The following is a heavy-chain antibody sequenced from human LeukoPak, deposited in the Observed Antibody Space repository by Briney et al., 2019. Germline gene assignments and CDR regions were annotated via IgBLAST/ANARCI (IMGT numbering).Heavy chain of an antibody. Sequence: PGGSLRLSCAASGFTFSSYAMSWVRQAPGKGLEWVSAISGSGGSTYYADSVKGRFTISRDNSKNTLYLQMNSLRAEDTAVYYCAKDMKRLRYFDWWDAFDIWGQGTMVTVSS. J-gene: IGHJ3*02. CDR2: ISGSGGST. D-gene: IGHD3-9*01. CDR3: AKDMKRLRYFDWWDAFDI. V-gene: IGHV3-23*01. CDR1: GFTFSSYA.